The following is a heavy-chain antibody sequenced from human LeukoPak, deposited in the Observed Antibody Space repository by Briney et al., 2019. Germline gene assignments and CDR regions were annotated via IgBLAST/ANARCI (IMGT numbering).Heavy chain of an antibody. Sequence: SETLSLTCSVSGGSVSSGSYYWSWIRQPPGKGLEWIGYIYYSGSTNYNPSLKGRVTISVDTSKNQFSLKLSSVTAADTAVYYCARDTRVGEPTKYYYYGMDVWGQGTTVTVSS. J-gene: IGHJ6*02. D-gene: IGHD3-16*01. CDR2: IYYSGST. V-gene: IGHV4-61*01. CDR3: ARDTRVGEPTKYYYYGMDV. CDR1: GGSVSSGSYY.